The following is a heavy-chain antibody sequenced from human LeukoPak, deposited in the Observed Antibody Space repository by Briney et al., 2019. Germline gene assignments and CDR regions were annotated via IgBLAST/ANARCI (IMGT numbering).Heavy chain of an antibody. CDR2: ISGSGDTT. D-gene: IGHD3-16*01. V-gene: IGHV3-23*01. CDR1: GFTFSSYA. Sequence: GSLRLSCAAYGFTFSSYAMSWVRQAPGRGLEWVSVISGSGDTTYYADSVKGRFTISRDNSKNTLYLQMNSLRDEDTALYYCAKDQGENWFDPWGQGTLVTVSS. J-gene: IGHJ5*02. CDR3: AKDQGENWFDP.